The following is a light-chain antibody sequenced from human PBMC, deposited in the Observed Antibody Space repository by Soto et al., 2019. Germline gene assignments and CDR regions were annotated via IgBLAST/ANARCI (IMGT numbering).Light chain of an antibody. Sequence: EIVLTQSPGTLSLSPGERATLSCRASQSVSSCYLAWYQQKPGQAPRLLFYGTSSRATALPDRFSGGGSRTDFPLTISRLEPDDFAVYYCQQYGSSSWTFGQGTKVEIK. CDR1: QSVSSCY. CDR2: GTS. J-gene: IGKJ1*01. CDR3: QQYGSSSWT. V-gene: IGKV3-20*01.